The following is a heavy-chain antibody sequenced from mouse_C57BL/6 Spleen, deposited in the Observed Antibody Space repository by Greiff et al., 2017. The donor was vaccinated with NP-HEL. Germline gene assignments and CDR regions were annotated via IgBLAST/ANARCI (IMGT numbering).Heavy chain of an antibody. CDR3: TRYPHPGYAMDY. CDR2: IYPGNSDT. J-gene: IGHJ4*01. D-gene: IGHD6-1*01. CDR1: GYTFTSYW. V-gene: IGHV1-5*01. Sequence: VQLQQSGTVLARPGASVKMSCKTSGYTFTSYWMHWVKQRPGQGLEWIGAIYPGNSDTSYNQKFKGKAKLTAVTSASTAYMELSSLTNEDSAVYYCTRYPHPGYAMDYWGQGTSVTVSS.